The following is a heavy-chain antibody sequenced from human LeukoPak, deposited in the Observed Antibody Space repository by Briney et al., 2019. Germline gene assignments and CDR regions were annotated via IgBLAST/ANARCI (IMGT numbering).Heavy chain of an antibody. CDR2: IIPILGIA. V-gene: IGHV1-69*04. Sequence: SVNVSCKASGGTFSSYAISWVRQAPGQGLEWMGRIIPILGIANYAQKFQGRVTITADKSTSTAYMELSSLRSEDTAVYYCADSKDYDSSGYYGPFDPWGQGTLVTVSS. CDR3: ADSKDYDSSGYYGPFDP. J-gene: IGHJ5*02. CDR1: GGTFSSYA. D-gene: IGHD3-22*01.